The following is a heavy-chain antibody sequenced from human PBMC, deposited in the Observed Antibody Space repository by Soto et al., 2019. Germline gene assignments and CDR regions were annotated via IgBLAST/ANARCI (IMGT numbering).Heavy chain of an antibody. D-gene: IGHD3-22*01. CDR3: SRLNYYDSSAYSAFDI. Sequence: GGSLRLSCAASGCTFSVSAMHWVRQTSGEGLQWVGRIRSKLNTYATEYAASVKGRFTISRDDSKNTVYLQMNSLKTEDTAVYYCSRLNYYDSSAYSAFDIWGQGTMVTVSS. V-gene: IGHV3-73*01. CDR1: GCTFSVSA. CDR2: IRSKLNTYAT. J-gene: IGHJ3*02.